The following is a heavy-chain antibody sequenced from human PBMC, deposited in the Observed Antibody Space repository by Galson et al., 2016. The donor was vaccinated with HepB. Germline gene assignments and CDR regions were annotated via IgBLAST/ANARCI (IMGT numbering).Heavy chain of an antibody. D-gene: IGHD2-15*01. CDR1: GYTFTDYY. Sequence: SVKVSCKASGYTFTDYYMHWVRQAPGQGLEWMGWISGYNGHIQYAQKFQDRVTVTADTSTSTAYMELRSLNSDDTATNYCVRDYSYMPDYWGQGTLVTVSS. J-gene: IGHJ4*02. CDR3: VRDYSYMPDY. V-gene: IGHV1-18*04. CDR2: ISGYNGHI.